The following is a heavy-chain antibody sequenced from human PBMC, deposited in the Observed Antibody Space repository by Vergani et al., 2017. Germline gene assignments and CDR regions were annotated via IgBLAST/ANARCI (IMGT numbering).Heavy chain of an antibody. CDR2: INHSGST. J-gene: IGHJ6*02. CDR1: GGSFSGYY. Sequence: QVQLQQWGAGLLKPSETLSLTCAVYGGSFSGYYWSWIRQPPGKGLEWNGEINHSGSTNYKPSLKSRVTISVDTSKNQFSLKLSYVTAADTAVYYCARLLITVPYYYYGMDVWGQGTTVTVSS. CDR3: ARLLITVPYYYYGMDV. D-gene: IGHD4-17*01. V-gene: IGHV4-34*01.